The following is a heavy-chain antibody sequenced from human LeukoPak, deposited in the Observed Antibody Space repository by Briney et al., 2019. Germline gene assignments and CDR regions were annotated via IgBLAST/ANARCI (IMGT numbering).Heavy chain of an antibody. J-gene: IGHJ6*03. CDR3: ARHGTMTTGHYYYYMDV. D-gene: IGHD4-17*01. CDR1: AGSSSSSRYY. CDR2: IYYSGST. Sequence: PPETLSLTCTVPAGSSSSSRYYWGWIRQPPGKGLEWIGSIYYSGSTYYNPSLKSRVTISVDTSKNQFSLKLSSVTAADTAVYYCARHGTMTTGHYYYYMDVWGKGTTVTVSS. V-gene: IGHV4-39*01.